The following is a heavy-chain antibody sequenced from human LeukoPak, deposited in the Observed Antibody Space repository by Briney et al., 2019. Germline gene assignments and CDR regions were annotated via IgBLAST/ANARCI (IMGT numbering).Heavy chain of an antibody. J-gene: IGHJ6*02. CDR3: VRGYSFGPYGMDV. CDR1: GFLLSTYA. CDR2: ISDSGCST. V-gene: IGHV3-64D*09. Sequence: GGSLRLSCSASGFLLSTYAMHWVRQSPGKGLEYVSAISDSGCSTYYADSVKGIFTISRDNYKNTLYLQMSSLRADDTAVYFCVRGYSFGPYGMDVWGQGTTVTVSS. D-gene: IGHD2-15*01.